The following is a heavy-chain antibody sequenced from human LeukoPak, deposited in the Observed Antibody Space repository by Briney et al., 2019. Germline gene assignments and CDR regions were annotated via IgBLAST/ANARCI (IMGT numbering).Heavy chain of an antibody. Sequence: GRSLRLSCAASGFTFSSYGMRWVRQAPGRGLEWVAVISYDGSNKYYADSVKGRFTISRDNSKNTLYLQMNSLRAEDTAVYYCAKGPGVLYFDWSYFDYWGQGTLVTVSS. J-gene: IGHJ4*02. CDR3: AKGPGVLYFDWSYFDY. V-gene: IGHV3-30*18. D-gene: IGHD3-9*01. CDR2: ISYDGSNK. CDR1: GFTFSSYG.